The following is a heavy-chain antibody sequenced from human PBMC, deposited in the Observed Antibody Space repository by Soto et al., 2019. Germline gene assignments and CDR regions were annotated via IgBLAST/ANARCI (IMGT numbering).Heavy chain of an antibody. CDR2: FIPMLGIA. D-gene: IGHD5-18*01. CDR1: VDSFSRST. J-gene: IGHJ6*02. Sequence: SVKVSCKASVDSFSRSTFSWVRQAPGQGLEWMGRFIPMLGIANYAQTFQGRVTITADESTSTAYMELSSLRSEDTAVYYCARKGAPIQLWLDYYYGMDVWGQGTTVTVSS. V-gene: IGHV1-69*02. CDR3: ARKGAPIQLWLDYYYGMDV.